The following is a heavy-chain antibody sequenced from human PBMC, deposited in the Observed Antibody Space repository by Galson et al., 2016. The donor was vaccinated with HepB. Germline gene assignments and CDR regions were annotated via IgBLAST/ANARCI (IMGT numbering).Heavy chain of an antibody. J-gene: IGHJ4*02. Sequence: SLRLSCAASGFTFSSYVMHWVRQAPGKGLEWVAVISYDGSNKYYADSVKGRFTISRDNSKNTLYLQMNSLRAEDTAVYYCARGSAYYDSSGFHSFDYWGQGTLVTVSS. D-gene: IGHD3-22*01. CDR2: ISYDGSNK. V-gene: IGHV3-30-3*01. CDR3: ARGSAYYDSSGFHSFDY. CDR1: GFTFSSYV.